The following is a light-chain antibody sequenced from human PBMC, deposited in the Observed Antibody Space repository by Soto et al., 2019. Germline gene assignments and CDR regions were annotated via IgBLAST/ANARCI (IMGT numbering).Light chain of an antibody. CDR1: SSDVGGYNY. J-gene: IGLJ1*01. CDR3: TSYVGATTYV. CDR2: EVT. Sequence: QSLLTQPASVSGSPGQSVTISCTGTSSDVGGYNYVSWYQQHPGRAPKLMIYEVTNRPSGVSHRFSGSKSGNTASLTISGLHAEDEADYYCTSYVGATTYVVGIGTKVTVL. V-gene: IGLV2-14*01.